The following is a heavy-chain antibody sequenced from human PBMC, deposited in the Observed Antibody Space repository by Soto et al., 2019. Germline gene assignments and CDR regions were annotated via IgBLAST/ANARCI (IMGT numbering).Heavy chain of an antibody. Sequence: EVQLVESGGGLVQPGRSLRLSCAASGFTFDDYAMHWVRQAPGKGLEWVSGISWNSGTIVYADSVKGRFTISRDNAKNSLYLQMNSLRGEDTALYYCAKDMRGGSSSSRYYYGLDVWAKGPRSPSP. CDR3: AKDMRGGSSSSRYYYGLDV. V-gene: IGHV3-9*01. CDR1: GFTFDDYA. D-gene: IGHD6-13*01. J-gene: IGHJ6*02. CDR2: ISWNSGTI.